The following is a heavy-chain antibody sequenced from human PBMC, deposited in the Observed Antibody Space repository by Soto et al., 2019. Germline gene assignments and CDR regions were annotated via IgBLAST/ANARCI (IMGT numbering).Heavy chain of an antibody. CDR2: IYYSGNT. Sequence: QVQLQESGPGLVKPSQSVSLTCTVSGVSISSGDYYWSWIRQPPGKGLEWIGYIYYSGNTNYAPSLGSRLTISIDTSRNQFSLHLTAATAPDKAICYCARYTNFPRFLPRVDVWGQGPTVTVSS. CDR3: ARYTNFPRFLPRVDV. CDR1: GVSISSGDYY. D-gene: IGHD2-8*01. J-gene: IGHJ6*02. V-gene: IGHV4-30-4*01.